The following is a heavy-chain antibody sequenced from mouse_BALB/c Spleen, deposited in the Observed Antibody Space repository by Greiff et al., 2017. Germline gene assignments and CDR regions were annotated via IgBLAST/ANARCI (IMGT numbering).Heavy chain of an antibody. CDR1: GFTFTDYY. V-gene: IGHV7-3*02. Sequence: DVMLVESGGGLVQPGGSLRLSCATSGFTFTDYYMSWVPQPPGKALEWLGFIRNKANGYTTEYSASVKGRFTISRDNSQSILYLQMNTLRAEDSATYYCARDTYGNYEGFAYWGQGTLVTVSA. CDR3: ARDTYGNYEGFAY. CDR2: IRNKANGYTT. D-gene: IGHD2-1*01. J-gene: IGHJ3*01.